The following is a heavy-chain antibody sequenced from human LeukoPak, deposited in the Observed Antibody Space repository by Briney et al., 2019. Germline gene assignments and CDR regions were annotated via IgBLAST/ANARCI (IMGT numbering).Heavy chain of an antibody. V-gene: IGHV4-39*02. Sequence: SETLSLTCTVSGGSISSSSYYWGWIRQPPGKGLEWIGSIYYSGSTYYNPSLKNRVTISVDTSKNQFSLKLSSVTAADTAVYYCAREDIVVVPAEAFDYWGQGTLVTVSS. J-gene: IGHJ4*02. CDR2: IYYSGST. D-gene: IGHD2-2*01. CDR1: GGSISSSSYY. CDR3: AREDIVVVPAEAFDY.